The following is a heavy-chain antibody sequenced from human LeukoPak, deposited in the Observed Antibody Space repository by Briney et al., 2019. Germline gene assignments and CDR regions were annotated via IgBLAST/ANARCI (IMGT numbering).Heavy chain of an antibody. CDR2: IGIDSGNT. CDR3: ARDYKYAFDN. CDR1: GFTFSDYS. Sequence: PGGSLRPSCAASGFTFSDYSMNWVRQAPGKGLEWISYIGIDSGNTNYADSVKGRFTISGDKAKNSLYLQMNSLRVEDTAVYYCARDYKYAFDNWGQGTLVTLSS. V-gene: IGHV3-48*01. J-gene: IGHJ4*02. D-gene: IGHD5-24*01.